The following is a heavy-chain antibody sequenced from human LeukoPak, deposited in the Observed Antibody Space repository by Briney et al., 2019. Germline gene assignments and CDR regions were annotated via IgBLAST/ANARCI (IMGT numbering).Heavy chain of an antibody. D-gene: IGHD3-9*01. Sequence: GGSLRLSCAASGFTFSNYAMSWVRQAPGKGLEWVSTILGSGGSTYYADSVKGRFTVSRDNSKSTLYLQMNSLRAEDTALYYCAKWGDYDVLTGYYVPDYWGQGTLVTVSS. J-gene: IGHJ4*02. CDR2: ILGSGGST. CDR1: GFTFSNYA. V-gene: IGHV3-23*01. CDR3: AKWGDYDVLTGYYVPDY.